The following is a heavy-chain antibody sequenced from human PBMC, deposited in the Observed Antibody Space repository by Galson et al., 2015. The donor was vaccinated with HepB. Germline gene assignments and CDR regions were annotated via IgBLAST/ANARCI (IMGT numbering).Heavy chain of an antibody. CDR3: ARVADADHGDHSHFDY. CDR1: GFTFSDYY. J-gene: IGHJ4*02. D-gene: IGHD4-17*01. Sequence: SLRLSCAASGFTFSDYYMSWIRQAPGKGLEWVSYISSSSTYTNYADSVKGRFTISRDNAKKSLYLQINSLRAEDTAVYYCARVADADHGDHSHFDYWGQGTLVTVSS. V-gene: IGHV3-11*06. CDR2: ISSSSTYT.